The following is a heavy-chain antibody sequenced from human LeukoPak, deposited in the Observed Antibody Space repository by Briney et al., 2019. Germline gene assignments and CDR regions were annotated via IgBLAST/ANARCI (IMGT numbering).Heavy chain of an antibody. CDR2: IYYSGST. D-gene: IGHD6-19*01. Sequence: PSETLSLTCSVSGDSIRSSSSYWGWIRQPPGKGLEWIGYIYYSGSTNYNPSLKSRVTISVDTSKNQFSLKLSSVTAADTAVYYCARDRLAVAGTNWFDPWGQGTLVTVSS. CDR3: ARDRLAVAGTNWFDP. CDR1: GDSIRSSSSY. J-gene: IGHJ5*02. V-gene: IGHV4-61*01.